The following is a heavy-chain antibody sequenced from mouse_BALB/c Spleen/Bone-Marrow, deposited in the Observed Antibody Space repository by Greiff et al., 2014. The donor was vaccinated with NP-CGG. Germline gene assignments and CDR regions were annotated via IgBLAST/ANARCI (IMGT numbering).Heavy chain of an antibody. D-gene: IGHD2-4*01. J-gene: IGHJ2*01. V-gene: IGHV14-4*02. CDR2: IDPENGDT. CDR1: GFNIKDYY. Sequence: VQLKESGAELVRSGASVKLSCTASGFNIKDYYMHWVKQRPEQGLEWIGWIDPENGDTEYAPKFQGKATMTADTSSNTAYLQLSSLTSEDTAVYYCNARGDYDFDYFDHWGQGTTLTVSS. CDR3: NARGDYDFDYFDH.